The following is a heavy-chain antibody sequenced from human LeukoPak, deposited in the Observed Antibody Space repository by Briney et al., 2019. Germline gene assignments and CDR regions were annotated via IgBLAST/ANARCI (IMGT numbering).Heavy chain of an antibody. Sequence: GGALQISCKGSGYHFTSYWIGWGRQVPGKGLEGMGIIYPGDSDARYSPSFQGQVTISADKSISTAYLQWSSLKASDTAMYYCARLRTGGYSSRYVDYFDYWGQGTLVTVSS. CDR1: GYHFTSYW. J-gene: IGHJ4*02. V-gene: IGHV5-51*01. D-gene: IGHD6-13*01. CDR3: ARLRTGGYSSRYVDYFDY. CDR2: IYPGDSDA.